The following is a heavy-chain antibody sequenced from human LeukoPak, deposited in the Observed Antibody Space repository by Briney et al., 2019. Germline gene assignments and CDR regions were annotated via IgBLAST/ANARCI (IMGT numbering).Heavy chain of an antibody. CDR3: ARDGSGRVPEMSAPDY. D-gene: IGHD3-10*01. CDR2: INSDGSST. V-gene: IGHV3-74*01. J-gene: IGHJ4*02. CDR1: GFTFSSYW. Sequence: GGSLRLSCAASGFTFSSYWMHWVRQAPGKGLVWVSRINSDGSSTSYADSVKGRFTISRDNAKNSLYLQMNRLRAEDTAVYYCARDGSGRVPEMSAPDYWGQGTLVTVSS.